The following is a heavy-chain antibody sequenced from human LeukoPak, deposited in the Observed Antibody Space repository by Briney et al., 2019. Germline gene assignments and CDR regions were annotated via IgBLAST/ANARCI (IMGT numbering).Heavy chain of an antibody. J-gene: IGHJ4*02. V-gene: IGHV3-23*01. D-gene: IGHD2-15*01. CDR1: GFTFSSYA. CDR2: ISGSGGST. CDR3: AKTPSFRVAATHVDY. Sequence: GGSLRLSCAASGFTFSSYAMSWIRQAPGKGLDRVSAISGSGGSTYYADSVKGRFTISRDNSKNTLYLQMNSLRAEDTAVYYCAKTPSFRVAATHVDYWGQGTLVTVSS.